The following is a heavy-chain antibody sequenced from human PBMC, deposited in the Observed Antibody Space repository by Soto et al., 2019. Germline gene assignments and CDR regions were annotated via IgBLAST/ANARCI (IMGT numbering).Heavy chain of an antibody. D-gene: IGHD3-10*01. V-gene: IGHV4-34*01. J-gene: IGHJ6*02. CDR3: ARGRRVRGVIIAIRYYYGMDV. Sequence: SETLSLTCAVYGGSFSGYYWSWIRQPPGKGLEWIGEINHSGSTNYNPSLKSRVTISVDTSKNQFSLKLSSVTAADTAVYYCARGRRVRGVIIAIRYYYGMDVWGQGTTVTVSS. CDR2: INHSGST. CDR1: GGSFSGYY.